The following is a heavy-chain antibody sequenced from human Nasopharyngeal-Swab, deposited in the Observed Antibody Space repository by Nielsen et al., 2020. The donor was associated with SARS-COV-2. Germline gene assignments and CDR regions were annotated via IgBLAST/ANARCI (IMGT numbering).Heavy chain of an antibody. CDR2: ISGSGGST. V-gene: IGHV3-23*01. CDR1: GFTFSSYA. J-gene: IGHJ4*02. CDR3: AKDVEGIVVVQFDY. D-gene: IGHD3-22*01. Sequence: GGSLRLSCAASGFTFSSYAMSWVRQAPGKGLEWVSAISGSGGSTYYADSVKGRFTIARDNSKNTLYLQMNSLRAEDTAVYYCAKDVEGIVVVQFDYWGQGTLVTVSS.